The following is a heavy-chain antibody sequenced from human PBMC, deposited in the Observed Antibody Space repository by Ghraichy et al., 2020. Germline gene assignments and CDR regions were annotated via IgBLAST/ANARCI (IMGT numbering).Heavy chain of an antibody. CDR3: ARDRDTTGWIN. Sequence: ETLSLTCAASGFTFDDYAMHWVRQPPGKGLEWVSFITGDVVGTYYAGSVKGRFTISRDNSKNSLFLQMNSLRIEDSAFYFCARDRDTTGWINWGQGTLVTVSS. V-gene: IGHV3-43*02. J-gene: IGHJ4*02. CDR2: ITGDVVGT. CDR1: GFTFDDYA. D-gene: IGHD6-19*01.